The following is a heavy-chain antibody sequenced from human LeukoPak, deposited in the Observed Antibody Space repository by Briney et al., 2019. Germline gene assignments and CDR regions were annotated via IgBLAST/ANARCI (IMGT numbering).Heavy chain of an antibody. D-gene: IGHD5-24*01. Sequence: GGSLRLSCAASGFSFSGSDMHWVRQASGRGLEWVGRIRSGADNYATAYGASVKGRFTISRDDSKNMAYLQMNSLKTEDTAVYYCCRLRRMAPSTNYYYDGLDVWGQGTTVTVYS. J-gene: IGHJ6*02. V-gene: IGHV3-73*01. CDR1: GFSFSGSD. CDR2: IRSGADNYAT. CDR3: CRLRRMAPSTNYYYDGLDV.